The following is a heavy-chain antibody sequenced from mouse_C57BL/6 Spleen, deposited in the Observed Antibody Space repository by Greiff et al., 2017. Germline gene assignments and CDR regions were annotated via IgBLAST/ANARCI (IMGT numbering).Heavy chain of an antibody. V-gene: IGHV2-2*01. CDR3: AREEDYYGRGYFDV. Sequence: VMLVESGPGLVQPSQRLSITCTVSGFSLTSYGVHWVRQSPGKGLEWLGVIWSGGSTDYNAAFISRLSISKDNSKSQVFFKMNSLQADDTAIYYCAREEDYYGRGYFDVWGTGTTVTVSS. D-gene: IGHD1-1*01. CDR2: IWSGGST. CDR1: GFSLTSYG. J-gene: IGHJ1*03.